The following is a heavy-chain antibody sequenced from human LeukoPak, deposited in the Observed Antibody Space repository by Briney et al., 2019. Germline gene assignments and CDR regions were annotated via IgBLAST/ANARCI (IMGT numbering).Heavy chain of an antibody. V-gene: IGHV4-59*01. CDR2: IDYREST. Sequence: PSETLSLTCSVSGGSIGTYYWTWIRQPPGKGLEWIGYIDYRESTSYNPSLKSRVTFSLDTSKNQFCLKLTCVTAAETDVYYCARGRSSSSRHDALDVWGQGTMLTVSS. CDR3: ARGRSSSSRHDALDV. J-gene: IGHJ3*01. CDR1: GGSIGTYY. D-gene: IGHD6-13*01.